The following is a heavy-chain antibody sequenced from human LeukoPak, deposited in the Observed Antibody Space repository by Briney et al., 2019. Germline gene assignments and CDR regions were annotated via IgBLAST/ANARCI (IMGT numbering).Heavy chain of an antibody. D-gene: IGHD3-10*01. CDR3: AKDYYGSGSYDKFDY. CDR1: GFTFDDYD. J-gene: IGHJ4*02. CDR2: INWNGGST. V-gene: IGHV3-20*04. Sequence: AGSLTLSCAASGFTFDDYDMRWVRQAPPEGLEWVSGINWNGGSTYYAASVKGRFTIPRDNSKNTLSLQLNSLRAEDTDVYYCAKDYYGSGSYDKFDYWGQGTLVTVSS.